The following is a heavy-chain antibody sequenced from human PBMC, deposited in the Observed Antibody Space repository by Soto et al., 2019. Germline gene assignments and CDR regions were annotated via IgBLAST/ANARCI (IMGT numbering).Heavy chain of an antibody. CDR2: IYYSGST. D-gene: IGHD3-22*01. J-gene: IGHJ6*02. CDR3: AREYYYDSSGYYLDGMDV. CDR1: GGSISSSSYY. Sequence: PSETLSLTCTVSGGSISSSSYYWGWIRQPPRKGLEWIGSIYYSGSTYYNPSLKSRVTISVDPSKNQFSLKLSSVTAADTAVYYCAREYYYDSSGYYLDGMDVWGQGTTVTVSS. V-gene: IGHV4-39*02.